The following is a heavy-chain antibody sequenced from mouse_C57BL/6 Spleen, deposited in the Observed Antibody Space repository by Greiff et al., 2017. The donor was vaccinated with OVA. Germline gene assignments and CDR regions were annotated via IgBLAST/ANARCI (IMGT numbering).Heavy chain of an antibody. Sequence: EVQVVESGGGLVKPGGSLKLSCAASGFTFSDYGMHWVRQAPEKGLEWVAYISSGSSTIYYADTVKGRFTISRDTAKNTLFLQMTSLRSEDTAMYYCAREGDCYYGRFFDYWGQGTTLTVSS. CDR2: ISSGSSTI. V-gene: IGHV5-17*01. CDR3: AREGDCYYGRFFDY. CDR1: GFTFSDYG. J-gene: IGHJ2*01. D-gene: IGHD2-3*01.